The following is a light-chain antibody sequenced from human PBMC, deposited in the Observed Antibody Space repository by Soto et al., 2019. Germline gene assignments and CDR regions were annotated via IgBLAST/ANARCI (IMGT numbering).Light chain of an antibody. CDR1: QSVSSSY. J-gene: IGKJ4*01. V-gene: IGKV3-20*01. CDR2: GAS. CDR3: KQYGSSPPVT. Sequence: EIVLTQSPGTLSLSPGERATLSCRASQSVSSSYLAWYQQQPGQAPRLLIYGASSRATGIPDRFSGSGSGTDFTLTISRLEPEDFAVYYCKQYGSSPPVTFGGGTKVEIK.